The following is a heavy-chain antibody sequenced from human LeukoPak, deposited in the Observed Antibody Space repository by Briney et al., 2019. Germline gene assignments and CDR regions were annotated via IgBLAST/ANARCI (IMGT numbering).Heavy chain of an antibody. CDR2: ISSSRSYL. D-gene: IGHD3-3*01. V-gene: IGHV3-21*01. Sequence: KTAGTLRLSCAASGFTFSSYSRNWVRQAPGKGLEWVSSISSSRSYLYYAHSVKGRFTMSRDNAKNSLYLHLNSLRAEDTAVYYCAREDNYHSWSGYYIGLAFDIWGQGTMVSVSS. CDR1: GFTFSSYS. CDR3: AREDNYHSWSGYYIGLAFDI. J-gene: IGHJ3*02.